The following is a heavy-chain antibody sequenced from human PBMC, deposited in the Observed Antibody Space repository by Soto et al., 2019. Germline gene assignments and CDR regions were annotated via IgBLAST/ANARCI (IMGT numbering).Heavy chain of an antibody. CDR3: ARHYPIGNNWNYFDY. Sequence: PSETLSLTCSVSGGSINSYYWGWIRQPPGKGLEWIGYISYTGSTDYSPSLKSRVTISVDTSKNQFSLKVRSATAADTAIYFCARHYPIGNNWNYFDYWGRGTLVTVSS. CDR2: ISYTGST. CDR1: GGSINSYY. J-gene: IGHJ4*02. D-gene: IGHD1-1*01. V-gene: IGHV4-59*08.